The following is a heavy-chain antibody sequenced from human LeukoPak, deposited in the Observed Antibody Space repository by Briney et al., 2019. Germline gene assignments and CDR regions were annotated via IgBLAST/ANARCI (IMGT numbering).Heavy chain of an antibody. CDR1: GGSFSGYY. J-gene: IGHJ4*02. D-gene: IGHD3-16*01. CDR3: ARTYVDDYFDY. V-gene: IGHV4-34*01. CDR2: INHSGST. Sequence: PSETLSLTCAVYGGSFSGYYWSWIRQPPGKGLEWIGEINHSGSTNYNPSLKSRVAISVDTSKNQFSLKLSSVTAADTAVYYCARTYVDDYFDYWGQGTLVTVSS.